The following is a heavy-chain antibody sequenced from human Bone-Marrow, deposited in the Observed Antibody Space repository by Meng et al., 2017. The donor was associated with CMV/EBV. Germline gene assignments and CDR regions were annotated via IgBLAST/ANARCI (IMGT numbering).Heavy chain of an antibody. J-gene: IGHJ4*02. V-gene: IGHV1-2*02. Sequence: ASVKVSCKASGYIFSDNYIHWVRQAPGQGLEWMGWINPNSGGTNFAEKFQGRVTMTRDTSISTAYMEVTRLTSDDTAVYYCARDHIAYVDYWGQGTLVTVSS. CDR2: INPNSGGT. CDR1: GYIFSDNY. CDR3: ARDHIAYVDY.